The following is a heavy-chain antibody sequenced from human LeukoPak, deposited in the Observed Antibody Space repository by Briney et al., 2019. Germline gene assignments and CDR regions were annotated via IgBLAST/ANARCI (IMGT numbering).Heavy chain of an antibody. CDR2: IYYSGST. Sequence: SETLSLTCTVSGGSISSYYWSWIRQPPGKGLEWIGYIYYSGSTNYNPSLKSRVTISVDTSKNQFSLKLSSVTAADTAVYYCARGPYYYDSSGYHYFDYWGQGTLVTVSS. V-gene: IGHV4-59*12. CDR3: ARGPYYYDSSGYHYFDY. J-gene: IGHJ4*02. CDR1: GGSISSYY. D-gene: IGHD3-22*01.